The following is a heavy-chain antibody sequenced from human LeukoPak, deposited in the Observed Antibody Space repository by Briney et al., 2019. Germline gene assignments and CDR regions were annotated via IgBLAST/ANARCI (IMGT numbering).Heavy chain of an antibody. CDR3: ARDQWSSSSQRNIDY. CDR1: GYTFTSYG. Sequence: APVKVSCKASGYTFTSYGISWVRQAPGQGLEWMGWISAYNGNTNYAQKPQGRVTVTTDTSTSTAYIELRSLRSDDTAVYYCARDQWSSSSQRNIDYWGQGTLVTVSS. J-gene: IGHJ4*02. V-gene: IGHV1-18*01. CDR2: ISAYNGNT. D-gene: IGHD6-13*01.